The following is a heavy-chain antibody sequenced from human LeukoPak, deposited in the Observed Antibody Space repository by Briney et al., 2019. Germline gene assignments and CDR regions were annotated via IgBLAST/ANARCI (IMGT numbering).Heavy chain of an antibody. D-gene: IGHD3-22*01. J-gene: IGHJ2*01. Sequence: PGGSLRLSCAASGFTFSSYSMNWVRQAPGKGLEWVPSISSSSSYIYYADSVKGRFTISRDNAKNSLYLQMNSLRAEDTAVYYCARTGGTYYYDSSGYSADWYFDLWGRGTLVTVSS. V-gene: IGHV3-21*01. CDR1: GFTFSSYS. CDR2: ISSSSSYI. CDR3: ARTGGTYYYDSSGYSADWYFDL.